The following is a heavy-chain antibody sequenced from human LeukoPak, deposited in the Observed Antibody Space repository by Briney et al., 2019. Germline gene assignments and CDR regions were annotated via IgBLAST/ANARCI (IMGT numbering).Heavy chain of an antibody. CDR1: GGSISSYY. V-gene: IGHV4-59*08. D-gene: IGHD4-17*01. J-gene: IGHJ5*02. CDR2: IYYSGST. CDR3: ASSRGDYGWNWFDP. Sequence: PSETLSLTCTVSGGSISSYYWSWIRQPPGKGLEWIAYIYYSGSTNYNTSLKSRVTISLDTSKNQLSLKLSSVTAADTAVYYCASSRGDYGWNWFDPWGQGTLVTVSS.